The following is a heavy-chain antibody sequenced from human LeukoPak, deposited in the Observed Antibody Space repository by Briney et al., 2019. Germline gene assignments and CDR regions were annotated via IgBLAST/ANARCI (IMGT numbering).Heavy chain of an antibody. D-gene: IGHD1-26*01. Sequence: ASVKVSCKSSGYTFTSYDINWVRQATGQGLEWMGWMNPNSGNTGYAQKFQGRVTITRNTSISTAYMELRTLRSDDTAVYYCARDKSEYSGSYYDYWGQGTLVTVSS. CDR3: ARDKSEYSGSYYDY. V-gene: IGHV1-8*03. J-gene: IGHJ4*02. CDR1: GYTFTSYD. CDR2: MNPNSGNT.